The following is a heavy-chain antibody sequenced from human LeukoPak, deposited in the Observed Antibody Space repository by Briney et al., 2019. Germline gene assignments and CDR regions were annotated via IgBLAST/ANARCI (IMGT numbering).Heavy chain of an antibody. CDR2: ISSSSSYI. J-gene: IGHJ4*02. CDR1: GFTFSSYS. Sequence: GGSLRLSCAASGFTFSSYSMNWVRQAPGKGLEWVSYISSSSSYIYYADSVKGRFTISRDNAKNSLYLQMNSLRAEDTAVYYCARDSSAVAGIFGYWGQGTLVTVSS. D-gene: IGHD6-19*01. CDR3: ARDSSAVAGIFGY. V-gene: IGHV3-21*05.